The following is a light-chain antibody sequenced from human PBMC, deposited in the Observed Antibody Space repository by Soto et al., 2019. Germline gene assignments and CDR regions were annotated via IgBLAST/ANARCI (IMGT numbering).Light chain of an antibody. Sequence: DIQMTQSPSTLSASVGDRVTITCRASQSISNWLAWYQQKSGKAPKLLIYDASTLESGVPSRFSGSGSGTEFTLTISSLQSEDFAVYYCQQYNSWPRTFGLGTKVDIK. CDR3: QQYNSWPRT. V-gene: IGKV1-5*01. CDR2: DAS. J-gene: IGKJ1*01. CDR1: QSISNW.